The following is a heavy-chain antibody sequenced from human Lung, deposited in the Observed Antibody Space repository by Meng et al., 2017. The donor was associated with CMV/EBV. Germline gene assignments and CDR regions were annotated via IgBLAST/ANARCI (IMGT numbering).Heavy chain of an antibody. Sequence: GGSLRLXCTASGFSFGGYAMNWVRQAPGKGLEWVGFIRSKGYGGTREYAASVKGRFTISRDDSKTIAYLQMNSLKTEDTAVYYCTRGGTIFGMVTSFDYWGQGXLVTVSS. J-gene: IGHJ4*02. CDR1: GFSFGGYA. CDR2: IRSKGYGGTR. CDR3: TRGGTIFGMVTSFDY. V-gene: IGHV3-49*04. D-gene: IGHD3-3*01.